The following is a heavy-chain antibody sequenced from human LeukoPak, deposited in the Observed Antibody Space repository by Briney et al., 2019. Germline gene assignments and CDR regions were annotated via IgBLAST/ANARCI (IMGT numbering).Heavy chain of an antibody. CDR3: ARPNYDILTGSNWFDP. J-gene: IGHJ5*02. V-gene: IGHV4-30-4*01. CDR2: IYYSGST. Sequence: SETLSLTCTVSGGSISSGDYYWSWIRQPPGKGLEWIGYIYYSGSTYYNPSLKSRVTISVDTSKNQFSLKLSSVTAADTAVYYCARPNYDILTGSNWFDPWGQGTLVTVSS. D-gene: IGHD3-9*01. CDR1: GGSISSGDYY.